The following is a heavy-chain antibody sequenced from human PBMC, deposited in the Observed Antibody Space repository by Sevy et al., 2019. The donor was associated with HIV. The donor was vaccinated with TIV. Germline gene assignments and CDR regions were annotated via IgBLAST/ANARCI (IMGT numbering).Heavy chain of an antibody. J-gene: IGHJ4*02. CDR3: ARTPLGVAATFDY. D-gene: IGHD2-15*01. V-gene: IGHV3-30*04. Sequence: GGSLRLSCAASGFTFSSYAMHWVRQAPGKGLDWVAVISYDGSNKYYADSVKGRFTISRDNSKNTLYLQMNSLRAEDTAVYYCARTPLGVAATFDYWGQGTLVTVSS. CDR1: GFTFSSYA. CDR2: ISYDGSNK.